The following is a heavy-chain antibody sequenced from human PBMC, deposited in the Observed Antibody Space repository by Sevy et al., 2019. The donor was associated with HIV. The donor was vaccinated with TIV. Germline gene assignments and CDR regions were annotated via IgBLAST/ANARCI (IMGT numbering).Heavy chain of an antibody. CDR2: IGIAGDT. Sequence: GGSLRLSCAASGFTFSSYEMHWVRQLRGGGLEWVSAIGIAGDTFYADSVRGRFTISSENARNSLHLQMNSLRAGDSATYYCAREGLSSSSDGIDIWGQGTMVTVSS. V-gene: IGHV3-13*01. CDR3: AREGLSSSSDGIDI. J-gene: IGHJ3*02. D-gene: IGHD6-6*01. CDR1: GFTFSSYE.